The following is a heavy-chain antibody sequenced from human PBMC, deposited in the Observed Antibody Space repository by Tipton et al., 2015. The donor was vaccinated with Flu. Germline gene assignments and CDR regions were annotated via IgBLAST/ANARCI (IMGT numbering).Heavy chain of an antibody. D-gene: IGHD5-24*01. CDR1: GGSLSSFY. V-gene: IGHV4-4*09. CDR3: ARGDGYNFDY. Sequence: TLSLTCTVSGGSLSSFYWTWIRQPPGKGLEWIGNIYRSGSTFYNPSLKSRVTISVDTSKNQFSLKLSSVTAADTAVYYCARGDGYNFDYWGQGTLVTVSS. CDR2: IYRSGST. J-gene: IGHJ4*02.